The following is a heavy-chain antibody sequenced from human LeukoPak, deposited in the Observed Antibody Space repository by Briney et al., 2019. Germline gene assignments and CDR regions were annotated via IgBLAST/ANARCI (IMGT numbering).Heavy chain of an antibody. CDR2: ISTSSIYI. CDR1: GFTFSSYS. D-gene: IGHD1-26*01. V-gene: IGHV3-21*01. Sequence: GGSLRLSCAASGFTFSSYSMNWVRQAPGKGLEWVSSISTSSIYIYYADSVKGRFIISRDNAKTSLCLQMNSLRAEDTAVYYCARGRQNSGSYSDAFDIWGQGTMVTVSS. J-gene: IGHJ3*02. CDR3: ARGRQNSGSYSDAFDI.